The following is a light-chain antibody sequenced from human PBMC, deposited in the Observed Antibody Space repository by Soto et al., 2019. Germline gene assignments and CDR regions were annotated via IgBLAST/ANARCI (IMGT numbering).Light chain of an antibody. J-gene: IGLJ2*01. CDR1: SSDVGGYNY. Sequence: QSALTQPASVSESPGQSITISCTGTSSDVGGYNYVSWYQQHPGKAPKLLIYEVSNRPSGVSNRFSGSKSDNTASLTISGLQAEDEADYYCSSYTSSSSVVFGGGTKLTVL. V-gene: IGLV2-14*01. CDR3: SSYTSSSSVV. CDR2: EVS.